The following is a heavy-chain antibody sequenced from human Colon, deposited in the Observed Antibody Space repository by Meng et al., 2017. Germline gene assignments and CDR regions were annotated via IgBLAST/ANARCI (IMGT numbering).Heavy chain of an antibody. Sequence: QVHLVQSGADLKKPGASVKVSCQASGYSFTSYGMHWLRQAPGQRPEWMGWIYTADGNRRYSQRFQDRLTITSDIFARTAYMELSSLRSEDTAVYFCARDERGGPYYFDYWGQGTLVTVSS. V-gene: IGHV1-3*04. CDR1: GYSFTSYG. CDR3: ARDERGGPYYFDY. J-gene: IGHJ4*02. CDR2: IYTADGNR.